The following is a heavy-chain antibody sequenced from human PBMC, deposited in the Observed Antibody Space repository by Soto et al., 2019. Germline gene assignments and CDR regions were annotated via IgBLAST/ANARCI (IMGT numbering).Heavy chain of an antibody. Sequence: RLSCATCGFRFRDYYMSLTRQAPGKGLEWLSHISPKSTYRNYADSVKGRFTISRDNTKSSLFLQMNSLGVEDMAVYYCARGGGGGLFEHWGQGVLVSVS. D-gene: IGHD2-21*01. J-gene: IGHJ4*02. CDR3: ARGGGGGLFEH. CDR1: GFRFRDYY. V-gene: IGHV3-11*06. CDR2: ISPKSTYR.